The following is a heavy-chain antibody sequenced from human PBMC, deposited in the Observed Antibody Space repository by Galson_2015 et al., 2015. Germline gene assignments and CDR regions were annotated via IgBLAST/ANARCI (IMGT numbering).Heavy chain of an antibody. D-gene: IGHD4-11*01. J-gene: IGHJ5*02. CDR2: IWYDGSNK. Sequence: SLRLSCAASGFTFSSYGMHWVRQAPGKGLEWVAVIWYDGSNKYYADSVKGRFTISRDNSKNTLYLQMNSLRAEDTAVYYCARDREDYGNYRFDPWGQGTLVTVSS. CDR1: GFTFSSYG. CDR3: ARDREDYGNYRFDP. V-gene: IGHV3-33*01.